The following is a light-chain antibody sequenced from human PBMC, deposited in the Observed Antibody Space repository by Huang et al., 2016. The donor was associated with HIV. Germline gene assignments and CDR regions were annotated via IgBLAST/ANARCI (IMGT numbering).Light chain of an antibody. CDR2: DAS. J-gene: IGKJ4*01. V-gene: IGKV3-11*01. CDR1: QSVDSS. CDR3: QHRKNWPLT. Sequence: IVLTQSPGTLSLPPGEGATLSCRTSQSVDSSLAWYQQKPGQPPRLVIYDASNTATGVPARFSGSGSGTDFTLTISSLEPEDFAVYYCQHRKNWPLTFGGGTKVEIK.